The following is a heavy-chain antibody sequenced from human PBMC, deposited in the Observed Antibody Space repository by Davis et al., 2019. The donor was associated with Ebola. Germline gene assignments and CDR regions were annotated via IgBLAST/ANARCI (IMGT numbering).Heavy chain of an antibody. D-gene: IGHD3-22*01. J-gene: IGHJ6*02. V-gene: IGHV1-18*04. CDR1: GYTLTNYG. CDR3: ARDASGSNYHYYGMDV. Sequence: ASVKVSCKASGYTLTNYGLSWVRQGPGQGLEWMGWISAYKGNTNYAQKFQGRVTLTTDASTNTAYMELRSLRSDDTAVYYCARDASGSNYHYYGMDVWGQGTTVTVSS. CDR2: ISAYKGNT.